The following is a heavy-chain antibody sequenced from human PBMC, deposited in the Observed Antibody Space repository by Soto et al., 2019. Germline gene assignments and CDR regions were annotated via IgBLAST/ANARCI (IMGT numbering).Heavy chain of an antibody. Sequence: PSETLSLTCTVSGGSISSGGYYWSWIRQHPGKGLEWIGYIYYSGSTYYKPSLKSRVTISVDTSKNQFSLKLSSVTAADTAVYYCATRTARDGYNFYYWGQGTLVTVSS. J-gene: IGHJ4*02. V-gene: IGHV4-31*02. CDR3: ATRTARDGYNFYY. D-gene: IGHD5-12*01. CDR2: IYYSGST. CDR1: GGSISSGGYY.